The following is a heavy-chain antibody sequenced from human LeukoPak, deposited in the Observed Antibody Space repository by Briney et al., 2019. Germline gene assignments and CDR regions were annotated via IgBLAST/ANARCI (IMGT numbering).Heavy chain of an antibody. D-gene: IGHD6-19*01. J-gene: IGHJ6*02. CDR3: AGQQWLVLDDYYGMDV. CDR2: IYSGGST. Sequence: QTGGSLRLSCAASGFTVSSNYMSWVRQAPGKGLEWVSVIYSGGSTYYADSVKGRFTISRDNSKNTLYLQMNSLRAEDTAVYYCAGQQWLVLDDYYGMDVWGQGTTVTVSS. V-gene: IGHV3-53*01. CDR1: GFTVSSNY.